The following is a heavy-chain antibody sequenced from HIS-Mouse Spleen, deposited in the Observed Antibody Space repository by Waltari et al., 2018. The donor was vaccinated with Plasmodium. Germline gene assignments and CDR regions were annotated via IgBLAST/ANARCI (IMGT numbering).Heavy chain of an antibody. CDR3: ARGKGSSSFDY. CDR2: INHGGST. CDR1: GGSFGGSY. J-gene: IGHJ4*02. D-gene: IGHD6-6*01. Sequence: QVQLQQRGAGLLKPSETLSLTCAVYGGSFGGSYWSWIRQPPGKGLGWIGEINHGGSTNYNPSLKSRVTISVDTSKNQFSLKLSSVTAADTAVYYCARGKGSSSFDYWGQGTLVTVSS. V-gene: IGHV4-34*01.